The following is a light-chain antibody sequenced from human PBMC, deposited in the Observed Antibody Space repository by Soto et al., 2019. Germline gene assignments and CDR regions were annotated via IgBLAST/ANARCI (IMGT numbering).Light chain of an antibody. CDR1: QSVSSY. CDR3: QQRGNWPLT. Sequence: EIVLTQSPATLSLSPGERATLSCRASQSVSSYLAWYQQKPGQAPRLLIHDASNRATGIPARFSGSGSGTDFTLTISSLEPEDFALYYCQQRGNWPLTFGGGTKVEIK. V-gene: IGKV3-11*01. J-gene: IGKJ4*01. CDR2: DAS.